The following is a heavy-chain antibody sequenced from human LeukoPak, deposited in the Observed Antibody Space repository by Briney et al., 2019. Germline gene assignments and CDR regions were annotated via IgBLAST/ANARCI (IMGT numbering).Heavy chain of an antibody. J-gene: IGHJ4*02. Sequence: PGGSLRLSCASSVFTFISYAMSWVRQPPGKGLDGVSAISGTGGSTYYADSVNGRFTISRDTSKNTLYLQMNSLRAEDTAVYYCAKDYSGSWYAHLVDYWGQGTLVTVSS. V-gene: IGHV3-23*01. CDR1: VFTFISYA. D-gene: IGHD6-13*01. CDR2: ISGTGGST. CDR3: AKDYSGSWYAHLVDY.